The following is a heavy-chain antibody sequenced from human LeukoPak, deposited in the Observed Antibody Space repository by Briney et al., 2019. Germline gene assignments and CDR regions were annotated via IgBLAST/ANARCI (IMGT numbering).Heavy chain of an antibody. CDR1: GFTFSSYA. D-gene: IGHD6-19*01. CDR2: ISGSGGST. V-gene: IGHV3-23*01. Sequence: PGGSLRLSCAASGFTFSSYAMSWVRQAPGKGLEWFSAISGSGGSTYCADSVKGRFTISRDNSKNTLYLQMNSLRAEDTAVYYCAKAYLSSGRPRDAFDIWGQGTMVTVSS. J-gene: IGHJ3*02. CDR3: AKAYLSSGRPRDAFDI.